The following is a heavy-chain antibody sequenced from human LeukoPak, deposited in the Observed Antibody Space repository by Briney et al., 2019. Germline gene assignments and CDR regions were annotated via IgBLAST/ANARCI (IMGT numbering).Heavy chain of an antibody. J-gene: IGHJ6*03. Sequence: GGSVKLSCKASGYTFTSYGISWVRQAPGQGLEWMGWISAYNGTTNYAQQPQGRVTMTTDTSTSTAYMELRSLRSDDTAVYYCARAEYYYGSGSYSLPNYYYYYYMDVWGKGTTVTVSS. D-gene: IGHD3-10*01. V-gene: IGHV1-18*01. CDR3: ARAEYYYGSGSYSLPNYYYYYYMDV. CDR1: GYTFTSYG. CDR2: ISAYNGTT.